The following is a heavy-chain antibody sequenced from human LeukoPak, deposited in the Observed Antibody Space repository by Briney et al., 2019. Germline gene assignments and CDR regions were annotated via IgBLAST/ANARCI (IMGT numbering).Heavy chain of an antibody. CDR3: ARDCGGDCYSGY. D-gene: IGHD2-21*02. CDR2: IYYSGST. J-gene: IGHJ4*02. CDR1: GGSISSYY. Sequence: PSETLSLTCTVSGGSISSYYWSWIRQPPGKGLEWIGYIYYSGSTNYNPSLKSRVTISVDTSKNQFSPKLSSVTAADTAVYYCARDCGGDCYSGYWGQGTLVTVSS. V-gene: IGHV4-59*01.